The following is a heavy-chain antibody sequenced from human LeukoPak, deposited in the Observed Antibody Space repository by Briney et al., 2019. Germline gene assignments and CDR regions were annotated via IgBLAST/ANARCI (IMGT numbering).Heavy chain of an antibody. J-gene: IGHJ4*02. D-gene: IGHD5-12*01. Sequence: GGSLRLSCAASGFTFSSYSMNWVRQAPGKGLEWVSSISSSSSYIYYADSVKGRFTISRDNAKNSLYLQMNGLRAEDTAVYYCARDQRGYSGYEIDYWGQGTLVTVSS. CDR2: ISSSSSYI. CDR1: GFTFSSYS. V-gene: IGHV3-21*01. CDR3: ARDQRGYSGYEIDY.